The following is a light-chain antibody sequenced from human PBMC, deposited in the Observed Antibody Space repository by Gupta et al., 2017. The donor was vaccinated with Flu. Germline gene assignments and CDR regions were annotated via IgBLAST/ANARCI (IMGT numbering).Light chain of an antibody. Sequence: DIQMTQSPSSLSASVGERVTITCRASQNISSYLNWYQQKPGKAPKLLIYAASSLQSGVPSGFSGSGYGTDFTLTISSRQPEDFATYYCQQSDSYPRVTFGHGTKVDIK. V-gene: IGKV1-39*01. J-gene: IGKJ3*01. CDR3: QQSDSYPRVT. CDR1: QNISSY. CDR2: AAS.